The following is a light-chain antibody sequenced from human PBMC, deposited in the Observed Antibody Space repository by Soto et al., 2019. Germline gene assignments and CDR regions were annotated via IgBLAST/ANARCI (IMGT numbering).Light chain of an antibody. CDR3: QQYCSSPWA. Sequence: EIVLTQSPGTLSLSPGERATLSCRASESVASSYLAWYQQKPGQAPRLLIYGASSRATGIPDRFSGRGSGTDFTLTISRLEPEDFAVYYCQQYCSSPWAFGPGTKVEIK. V-gene: IGKV3-20*01. CDR1: ESVASSY. J-gene: IGKJ1*01. CDR2: GAS.